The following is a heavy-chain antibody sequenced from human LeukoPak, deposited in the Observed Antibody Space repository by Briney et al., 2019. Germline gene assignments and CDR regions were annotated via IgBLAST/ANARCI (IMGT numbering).Heavy chain of an antibody. Sequence: GGSLRLSCAASGFTFSSYGMHWVRQAPGKGLEWVAVIWYDGSNKYYADSVKGRFTISRDNSKNTLYLRMNSLRAEDTAVYYCARAPYSRGYFDYWGQGTLVTVSS. CDR1: GFTFSSYG. J-gene: IGHJ4*02. D-gene: IGHD6-13*01. CDR2: IWYDGSNK. CDR3: ARAPYSRGYFDY. V-gene: IGHV3-33*01.